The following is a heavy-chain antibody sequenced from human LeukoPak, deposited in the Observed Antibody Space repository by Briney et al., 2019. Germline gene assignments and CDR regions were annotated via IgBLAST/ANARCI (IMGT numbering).Heavy chain of an antibody. V-gene: IGHV4-4*07. Sequence: PSETLSLTCTVSGGSISSYYWSWIRQPAGKGLEWIGRIYTSGSTNYNPSLKSRVTMSVDTSKNQFSLKLSSVTAADTAVYYCARLNPPVRYFDWLLYYDYWGQGTLVTVSS. J-gene: IGHJ4*02. CDR3: ARLNPPVRYFDWLLYYDY. CDR1: GGSISSYY. CDR2: IYTSGST. D-gene: IGHD3-9*01.